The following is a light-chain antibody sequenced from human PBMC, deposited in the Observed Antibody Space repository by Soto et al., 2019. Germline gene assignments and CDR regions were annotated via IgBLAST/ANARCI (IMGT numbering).Light chain of an antibody. CDR2: DAS. J-gene: IGKJ2*01. V-gene: IGKV3-11*01. CDR1: QRVTSY. CDR3: QQRSNLPYT. Sequence: EIVLTQSPATLSLSPWERATLSCRASQRVTSYLAWYQQKPGQAPRLLIYDASNRATGIPARFSGSGAGTDFTLTISSLEPEDFAVYYCQQRSNLPYTFGQGTKMEIK.